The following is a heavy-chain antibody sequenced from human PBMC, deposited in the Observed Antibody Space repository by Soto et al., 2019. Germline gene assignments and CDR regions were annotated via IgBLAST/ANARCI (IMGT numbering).Heavy chain of an antibody. V-gene: IGHV2-70*01. D-gene: IGHD3-10*01. CDR3: ARMRTYYYGSAGTGPVTPASEV. CDR1: GLSLNNAGLC. J-gene: IGHJ6*02. Sequence: APEPGYHTQTVTLKCRFSGLSLNNAGLCVRWIRQPPGKALEWLALIDWDDDKYYSPSLKTRLTISKDTSKNQVVLTMTNVAPVDTATYYCARMRTYYYGSAGTGPVTPASEVWGHGSTVTVS. CDR2: IDWDDDK.